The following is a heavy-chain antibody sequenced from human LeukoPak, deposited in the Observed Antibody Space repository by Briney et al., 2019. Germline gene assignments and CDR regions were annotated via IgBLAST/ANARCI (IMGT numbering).Heavy chain of an antibody. J-gene: IGHJ2*01. CDR3: ARDRGGDYANRPLGAYFDL. V-gene: IGHV4-31*03. CDR1: GGSISRGGYY. CDR2: IYYSGST. D-gene: IGHD4-17*01. Sequence: PSETLSLTCTVSGGSISRGGYYWSWIRQHPGKGLEWIGYIYYSGSTYYNPSLKSRVTISVDTSKNQFSLKLSSVTAADTAVYYCARDRGGDYANRPLGAYFDLWGRGTLVTVSS.